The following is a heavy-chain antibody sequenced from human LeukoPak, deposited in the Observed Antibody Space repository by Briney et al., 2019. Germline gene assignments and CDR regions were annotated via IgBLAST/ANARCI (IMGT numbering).Heavy chain of an antibody. J-gene: IGHJ4*02. CDR1: GNNSPAYG. V-gene: IGHV5-51*01. CDR2: IHPAQSEA. Sequence: GESLKISCKGSGNNSPAYGIGWVRQMPGKGLEWMGIIHPAQSEARYSPSFQGQVTISVDKSISTAYLQWSSLKASDTAMYFCARGSGGYPDYWGQGTLATVSS. D-gene: IGHD2-15*01. CDR3: ARGSGGYPDY.